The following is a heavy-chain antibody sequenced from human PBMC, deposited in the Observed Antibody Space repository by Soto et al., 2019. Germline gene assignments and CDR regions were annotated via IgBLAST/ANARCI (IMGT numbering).Heavy chain of an antibody. D-gene: IGHD1-20*01. J-gene: IGHJ4*02. Sequence: PGGSLRLSCAASGFTFSSYAMSWVRQAPGKGLEWVSAISGSGGSTYYADSVKGRFTISRDNAKNSLYLQMNTLRDEDTAVYYCASDRSLGSNWYYYLESWGQGTLVTVSS. CDR2: ISGSGGST. CDR3: ASDRSLGSNWYYYLES. V-gene: IGHV3-23*01. CDR1: GFTFSSYA.